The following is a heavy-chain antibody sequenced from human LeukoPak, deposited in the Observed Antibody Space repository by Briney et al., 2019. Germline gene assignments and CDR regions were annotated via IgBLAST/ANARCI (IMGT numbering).Heavy chain of an antibody. Sequence: SETLSLTCAVYGGSFSGYYWSWIRQPPGKGLEWIGEINHSGSTNYNPSLKSRVTISVDTSKNQFSLKLSSVTAADTAVYYCTRGSKFDPWGQGTLVTVSS. CDR2: INHSGST. J-gene: IGHJ5*02. V-gene: IGHV4-34*01. CDR1: GGSFSGYY. CDR3: TRGSKFDP.